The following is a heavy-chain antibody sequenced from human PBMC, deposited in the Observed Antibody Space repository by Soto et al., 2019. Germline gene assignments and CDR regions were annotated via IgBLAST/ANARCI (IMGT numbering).Heavy chain of an antibody. CDR3: ARVAPTMVLFDY. CDR1: GGSISSGGHS. V-gene: IGHV4-30-2*01. J-gene: IGHJ4*02. CDR2: IYHSGST. D-gene: IGHD3-10*01. Sequence: SETLSLTCAVSGGSISSGGHSWSWIRQPVGKGLEWIGYIYHSGSTYYNPSLKSRVTISVDRSKNQFSLKLSSVTAADTAVYYCARVAPTMVLFDYWGQGTLVTVSS.